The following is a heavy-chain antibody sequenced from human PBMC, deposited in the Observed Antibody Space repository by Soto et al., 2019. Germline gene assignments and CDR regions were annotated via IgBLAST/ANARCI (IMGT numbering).Heavy chain of an antibody. Sequence: SETLSLTCAVYGGSFSDFYWSWIRQSPGKGLEWLGEINYSGSTNYNPSLKSRITISVDTSKKELYLKLISVTAADTAIYYCSCYSRDYWGQGTLVTVSS. J-gene: IGHJ4*02. CDR1: GGSFSDFY. CDR3: SCYSRDY. V-gene: IGHV4-34*01. CDR2: INYSGST. D-gene: IGHD2-15*01.